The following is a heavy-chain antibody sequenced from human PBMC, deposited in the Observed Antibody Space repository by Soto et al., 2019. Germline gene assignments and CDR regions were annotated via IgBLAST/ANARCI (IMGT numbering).Heavy chain of an antibody. J-gene: IGHJ4*02. CDR1: GGSFGGRY. Sequence: PSETLSLTCTVSGGSFGGRYWGLIRQPPGKGLEWIGYVYYSGSSTSNPSLKSRVTMSADTSKNQLSLKVSSVTAADPAVDYCARVGQRWQYLDSFYYFDSWGQGALVTVSS. CDR2: VYYSGSS. D-gene: IGHD3-9*01. V-gene: IGHV4-59*11. CDR3: ARVGQRWQYLDSFYYFDS.